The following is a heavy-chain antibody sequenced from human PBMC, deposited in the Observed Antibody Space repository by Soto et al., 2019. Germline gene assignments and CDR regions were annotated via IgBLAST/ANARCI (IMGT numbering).Heavy chain of an antibody. CDR1: GGSISSYY. V-gene: IGHV4-4*07. CDR3: ARDAAAPPLLCYGMDV. CDR2: NYTSGST. D-gene: IGHD2-15*01. Sequence: QVQLQESGPGLVKPSETLSLTCTVSGGSISSYYWSWIRQPAGKGLEWIGRNYTSGSTNYNPSLKSRVTMSVDTSKNQYSLKLSSVTAAYTAVYYCARDAAAPPLLCYGMDVWGQGTTVTVSS. J-gene: IGHJ6*02.